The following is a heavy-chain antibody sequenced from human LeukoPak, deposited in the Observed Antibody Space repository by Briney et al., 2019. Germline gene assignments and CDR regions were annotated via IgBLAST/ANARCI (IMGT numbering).Heavy chain of an antibody. J-gene: IGHJ6*03. CDR1: GGSFSSYY. D-gene: IGHD6-6*01. CDR2: INHSGRT. V-gene: IGHV4-34*01. CDR3: ARGSSTRVYYYYMDV. Sequence: SETLSLTCAVYGGSFSSYYWNWIRQPPGKGLEWIGEINHSGRTNYNPSLKSRVTISVDTSKNQFSLKLSSVTAADTAVYYCARGSSTRVYYYYMDVWGKGTTVTVSS.